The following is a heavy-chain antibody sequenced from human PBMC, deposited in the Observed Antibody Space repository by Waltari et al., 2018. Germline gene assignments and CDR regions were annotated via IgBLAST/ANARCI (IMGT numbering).Heavy chain of an antibody. Sequence: QVRLQQWGAGLLKPSETLSLTCVVSGGSFSGYYWSWIRQPPGKGLEWIGEINHSGSTNYNPSLKSRVTISVDTSKNQFSLKLSSVTAADTAVYYCARGGGGIAGYWGQGTLVTVSS. J-gene: IGHJ4*02. CDR1: GGSFSGYY. D-gene: IGHD6-13*01. V-gene: IGHV4-34*01. CDR2: INHSGST. CDR3: ARGGGGIAGY.